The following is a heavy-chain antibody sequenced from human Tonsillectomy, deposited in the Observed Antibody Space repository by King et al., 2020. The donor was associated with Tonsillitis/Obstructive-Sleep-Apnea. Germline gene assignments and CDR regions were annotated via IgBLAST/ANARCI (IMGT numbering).Heavy chain of an antibody. CDR2: IYNSGST. D-gene: IGHD3-10*01. J-gene: IGHJ5*02. Sequence: QLQESGPGLVKPSETLSLTCTVSGGSISSYYWSWIRQPPGKGLEWIGYIYNSGSTNYNPSLKSRVTISVDTPKNQFSLKLSSVTAADTAVYYCARDWYYYGSGNNWFDPWGQGTLVTVSS. V-gene: IGHV4-59*01. CDR3: ARDWYYYGSGNNWFDP. CDR1: GGSISSYY.